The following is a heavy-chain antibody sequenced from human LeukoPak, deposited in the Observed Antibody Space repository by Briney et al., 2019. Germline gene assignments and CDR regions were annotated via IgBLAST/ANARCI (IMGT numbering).Heavy chain of an antibody. D-gene: IGHD6-13*01. CDR1: GGTFSSYA. CDR3: ARVSYSSSWYDAAFDI. CDR2: IIPIFGTA. Sequence: EASVKVSCKASGGTFSSYAISWVRQAPGQGLEWMGGIIPIFGTANYAQKFQGRVTITTDESTSTAYMELSSLRSEDTAVYYCARVSYSSSWYDAAFDIWGQGTMVTVSS. V-gene: IGHV1-69*05. J-gene: IGHJ3*02.